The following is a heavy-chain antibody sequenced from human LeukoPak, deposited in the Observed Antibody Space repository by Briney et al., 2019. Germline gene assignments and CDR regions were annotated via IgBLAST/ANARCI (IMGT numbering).Heavy chain of an antibody. V-gene: IGHV4-34*01. CDR2: INHSGST. D-gene: IGHD3-10*01. J-gene: IGHJ5*02. CDR3: ARGQVRGVIIEIGWFDP. CDR1: GFPFSDYS. Sequence: GSLRLSCAASGFPFSDYSMNWVRQPPGKGLEWIGEINHSGSTNYNPSLKSRVTISVDTSKNQFSLKLSSVTTADTAVYYCARGQVRGVIIEIGWFDPWGQGTLVTVSS.